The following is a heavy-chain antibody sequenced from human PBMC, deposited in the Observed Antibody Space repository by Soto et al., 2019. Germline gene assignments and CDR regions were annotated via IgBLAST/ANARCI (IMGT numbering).Heavy chain of an antibody. CDR3: ASDRADYDILTGPFSYYFAY. Sequence: QVQLVQSGAEVKKPGSSVKVSCKASGGTFSSYAISWVRQAPGQGLAWMGGIIPIFGTANYAQKFQGRATITADESTSTAYMELSRLRSEDTAVYYCASDRADYDILTGPFSYYFAYWGQGTLVPVSS. D-gene: IGHD3-9*01. V-gene: IGHV1-69*01. J-gene: IGHJ4*02. CDR2: IIPIFGTA. CDR1: GGTFSSYA.